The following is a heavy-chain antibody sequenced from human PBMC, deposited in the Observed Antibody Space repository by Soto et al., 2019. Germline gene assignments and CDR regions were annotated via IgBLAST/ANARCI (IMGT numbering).Heavy chain of an antibody. D-gene: IGHD6-13*01. CDR2: IYSIGST. Sequence: PSETLSLTCTVSGGSISSSSYWGWIRQPPGKGLEWIGSIYSIGSTYYNPSLKGRVTISVDTSKNQFSLKLSSVTAADTAVYYCRRSSRYSTDVWGQGTTVTVSS. CDR1: GGSISSSSY. J-gene: IGHJ6*02. CDR3: RRSSRYSTDV. V-gene: IGHV4-39*01.